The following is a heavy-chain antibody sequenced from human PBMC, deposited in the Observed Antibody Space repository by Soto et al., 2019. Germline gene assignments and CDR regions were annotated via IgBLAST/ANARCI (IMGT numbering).Heavy chain of an antibody. CDR3: ARTCRSGGSCYHEY. V-gene: IGHV1-18*01. D-gene: IGHD2-15*01. Sequence: GASVKVSCKASGYTFSSFGINWVRQAPGQGLEWVGWVSVYNHDTKYAQNFQGRVSLTTDTSTSTTYMEVGSLRSDDTAVYYCARTCRSGGSCYHEYWGEGTLVTVSS. CDR2: VSVYNHDT. CDR1: GYTFSSFG. J-gene: IGHJ4*02.